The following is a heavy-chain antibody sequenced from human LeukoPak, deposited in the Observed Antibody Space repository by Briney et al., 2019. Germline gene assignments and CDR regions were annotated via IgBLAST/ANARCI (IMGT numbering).Heavy chain of an antibody. D-gene: IGHD2-2*01. V-gene: IGHV3-30*18. J-gene: IGHJ6*04. CDR2: ISYDGSNK. CDR3: AKGDIVVVPAVKLRVGMDV. CDR1: GFTFSSYG. Sequence: GGSLRLSCAASGFTFSSYGMHWVRQAPGKGLEWVAVISYDGSNKYYADYGKGRFTISRDNSKNTLYLQMNSLRAEDTAVYYCAKGDIVVVPAVKLRVGMDVWGKGTTVTVSS.